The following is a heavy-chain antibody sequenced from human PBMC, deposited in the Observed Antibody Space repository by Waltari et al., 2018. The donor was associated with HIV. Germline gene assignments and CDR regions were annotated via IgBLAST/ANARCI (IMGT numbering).Heavy chain of an antibody. J-gene: IGHJ5*02. Sequence: QVQLVQSGAEVKKPGSSVKVSCKASGGTFSSYAISWVRQAPGQGLEWMGGIIPIFGTANYAQKFQGRVTITADESTSTAYMELSSLRSEDTAVYYCARGRGGPVTTTVTHLATWGQGTLVTVSS. V-gene: IGHV1-69*01. CDR2: IIPIFGTA. D-gene: IGHD4-17*01. CDR1: GGTFSSYA. CDR3: ARGRGGPVTTTVTHLAT.